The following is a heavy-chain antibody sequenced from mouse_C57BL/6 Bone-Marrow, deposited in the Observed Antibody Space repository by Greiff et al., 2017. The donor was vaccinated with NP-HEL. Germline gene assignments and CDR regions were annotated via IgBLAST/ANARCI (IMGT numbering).Heavy chain of an antibody. V-gene: IGHV1-81*01. Sequence: VKVVESGAELARPGASVKLSCKASGYTFTSYGISWVKQRTGQGLEWIGEIYPRSGNTYYNEKFKGKATLTADKSSSTAYMELRSLTSEDSAVYFCARELRPMDYWGQGTSVTVSS. CDR1: GYTFTSYG. J-gene: IGHJ4*01. D-gene: IGHD3-2*02. CDR2: IYPRSGNT. CDR3: ARELRPMDY.